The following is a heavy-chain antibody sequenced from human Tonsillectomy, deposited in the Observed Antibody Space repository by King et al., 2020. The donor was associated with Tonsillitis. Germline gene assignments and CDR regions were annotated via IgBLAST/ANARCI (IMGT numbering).Heavy chain of an antibody. CDR3: ARDGGVEAQYSWFDP. V-gene: IGHV4-38-2*02. CDR2: VYHSGFT. J-gene: IGHJ5*02. CDR1: GYPISNGYY. D-gene: IGHD3-16*01. Sequence: VQLQESGPGLVKPSETLSLTCSVSGYPISNGYYWGWIRQPPGKGLEWIGNVYHSGFTYYNPSLKSRVTISVDTSKNQFSLSLSAVTAADTAVYYCARDGGVEAQYSWFDPWGQGTLVTVSS.